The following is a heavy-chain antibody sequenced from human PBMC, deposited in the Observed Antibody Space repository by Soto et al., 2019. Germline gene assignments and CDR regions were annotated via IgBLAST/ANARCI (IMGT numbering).Heavy chain of an antibody. CDR3: ARDSTDIAVAGDYFDY. D-gene: IGHD6-19*01. V-gene: IGHV3-74*01. J-gene: IGHJ4*02. CDR2: INSDGSST. Sequence: GGSLRLSCAASGFTFSSYWMHWVRQAPGKGLVWVSRINSDGSSTSYADSVKGRFTISRDNAKNTLYLQMNSLRAEDTAVYYCARDSTDIAVAGDYFDYWGQGTLVTVSS. CDR1: GFTFSSYW.